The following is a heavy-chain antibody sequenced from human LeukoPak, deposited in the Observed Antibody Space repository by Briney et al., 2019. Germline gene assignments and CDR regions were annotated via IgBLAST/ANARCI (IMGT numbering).Heavy chain of an antibody. CDR3: ARDSPSTGDYYYYYMDV. D-gene: IGHD2-2*01. CDR2: ISYDGSNK. V-gene: IGHV3-30*01. Sequence: PGGSPRLSCAASGFTFSSYAMHWVRQAPGKGLEWVAVISYDGSNKYYADSVKGRFTISRDNSKNTLYLQMNSLRAEDTAVYYCARDSPSTGDYYYYYMDVWGKGTTVTVSS. J-gene: IGHJ6*03. CDR1: GFTFSSYA.